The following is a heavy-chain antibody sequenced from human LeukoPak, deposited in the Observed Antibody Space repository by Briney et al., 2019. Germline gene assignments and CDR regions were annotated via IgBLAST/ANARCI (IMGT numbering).Heavy chain of an antibody. CDR2: INPNSGGT. J-gene: IGHJ4*02. Sequence: ASVKVSCKASGYTFTGYYMHWVRQAPGQGLEWMGWINPNSGGTNYAQKFQGRVTMTRDTSISTAYMELSRLRSDDTAVYYCARGDPYYYDSSGYPPRWGQGTLVTVSS. V-gene: IGHV1-2*02. D-gene: IGHD3-22*01. CDR3: ARGDPYYYDSSGYPPR. CDR1: GYTFTGYY.